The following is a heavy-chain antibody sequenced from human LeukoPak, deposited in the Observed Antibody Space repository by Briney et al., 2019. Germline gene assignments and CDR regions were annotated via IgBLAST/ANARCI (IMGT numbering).Heavy chain of an antibody. J-gene: IGHJ4*02. CDR3: ARYCSGGSCYYELNY. CDR1: GFTFSNYA. CDR2: ISSSAVST. V-gene: IGHV3-23*01. D-gene: IGHD2-15*01. Sequence: PGGSLRLSCAASGFTFSNYAMSWVRQAPGKGLEWVSAISSSAVSTYYADSVKGRFTISRDNSKNTLYPQMNSLRAEDTAVYYCARYCSGGSCYYELNYWGQGTLVTVSS.